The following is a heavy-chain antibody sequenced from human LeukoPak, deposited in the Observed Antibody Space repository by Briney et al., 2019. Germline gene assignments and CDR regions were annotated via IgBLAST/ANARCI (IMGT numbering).Heavy chain of an antibody. J-gene: IGHJ5*02. D-gene: IGHD4-17*01. CDR2: IYYSGST. Sequence: PSETLSLTCTVSGGSISSGGYYWSWIRQHPGKGLEWIGYIYYSGSTYYNPSLKSRVTISVDTSKNQFSLKLSSVTAADTAVYYCARESDGVAPPGSYWLDPWGQGLLVTVSS. V-gene: IGHV4-31*03. CDR1: GGSISSGGYY. CDR3: ARESDGVAPPGSYWLDP.